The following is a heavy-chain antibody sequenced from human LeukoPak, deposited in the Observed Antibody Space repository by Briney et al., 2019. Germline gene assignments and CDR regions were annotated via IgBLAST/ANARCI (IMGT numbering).Heavy chain of an antibody. CDR1: GYTFTSYG. V-gene: IGHV1-18*01. D-gene: IGHD5-12*01. CDR2: ISAYNGNT. CDR3: ARDVLDIVATVNNWFDP. J-gene: IGHJ5*02. Sequence: ASVQVSCKASGYTFTSYGISWVRQAPGQGLEWMGWISAYNGNTNYAQKLQGRVTMTTDTSTSTAYMELRSLRSDDTAVYYCARDVLDIVATVNNWFDPWGQGTMVSASS.